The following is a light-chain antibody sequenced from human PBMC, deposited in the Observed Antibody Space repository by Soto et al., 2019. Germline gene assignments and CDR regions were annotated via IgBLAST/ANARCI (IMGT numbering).Light chain of an antibody. Sequence: EVVLTQSPATLSVSPGEGATLTCRASQSVGTKLAWYQKRPGQSPRILIYGASTRATGVPARFGGSGSETEFTLTISSLQSEDFALYYCQQYNDASPITFGQGTRLEIK. V-gene: IGKV3-15*01. J-gene: IGKJ5*01. CDR1: QSVGTK. CDR3: QQYNDASPIT. CDR2: GAS.